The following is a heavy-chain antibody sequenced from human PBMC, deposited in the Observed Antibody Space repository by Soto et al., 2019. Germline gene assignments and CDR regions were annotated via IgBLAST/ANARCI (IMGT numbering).Heavy chain of an antibody. CDR1: GFTFSRYS. J-gene: IGHJ4*02. CDR2: ISSTTNYI. CDR3: ARESEDLTSNFDY. Sequence: LRLSCAASGFTFSRYSMNWVRQAPGKGLEWVSSISSTTNYIYYADSMKGRFTVSRDNAKNSVYLDMNSLSAEDTAVYYCARESEDLTSNFDYWGQGTLVTVSS. V-gene: IGHV3-21*01.